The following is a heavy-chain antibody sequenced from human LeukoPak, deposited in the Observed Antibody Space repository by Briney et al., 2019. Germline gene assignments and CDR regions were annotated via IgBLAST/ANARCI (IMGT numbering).Heavy chain of an antibody. CDR2: IYYSGST. CDR1: GGSISSSSYY. Sequence: SETLSLTCTVSGGSISSSSYYWGWIRQPPGKGLEWIGSIYYSGSTYYNPSLKSRVTISVDTSKNQFSLKLSSVTAADTAVYYCVRPQDSGYGHFDYWGQGTLVTVSS. J-gene: IGHJ4*02. V-gene: IGHV4-39*01. CDR3: VRPQDSGYGHFDY. D-gene: IGHD5-12*01.